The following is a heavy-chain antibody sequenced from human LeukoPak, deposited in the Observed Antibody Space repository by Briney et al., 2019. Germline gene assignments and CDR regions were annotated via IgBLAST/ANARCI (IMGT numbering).Heavy chain of an antibody. J-gene: IGHJ4*02. D-gene: IGHD3-22*01. CDR1: GGSISSYY. V-gene: IGHV4-4*07. CDR3: ARSLNYYDSSGYSENKEFDY. Sequence: SETLSLTCTVSGGSISSYYWSWIRQPAGKGLEWIGRIYTSGSTNYNPSLKSRVTMSVDTSKNQFSLKLSSVTAADTAVYYCARSLNYYDSSGYSENKEFDYWGQGTLVTVSS. CDR2: IYTSGST.